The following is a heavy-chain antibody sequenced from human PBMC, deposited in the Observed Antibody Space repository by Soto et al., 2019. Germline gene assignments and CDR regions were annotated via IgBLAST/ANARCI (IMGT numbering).Heavy chain of an antibody. J-gene: IGHJ4*02. Sequence: EVQLLESGGGVVQPGGSLRLSCVASGFNFKKFAMAWVRQAAGXXLEWVSGISCCGGSASYADSVKGRFSIARDDSKNTVSLQLNSLRVEDTAQYYCXKADGQXXLIPHLDNWGQGTLVTVS. CDR3: XKADGQXXLIPHLDN. V-gene: IGHV3-23*01. D-gene: IGHD3-16*01. CDR2: ISCCGGSA. CDR1: GFNFKKFA.